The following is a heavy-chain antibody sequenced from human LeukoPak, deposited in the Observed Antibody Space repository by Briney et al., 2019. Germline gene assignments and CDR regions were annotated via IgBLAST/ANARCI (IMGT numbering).Heavy chain of an antibody. Sequence: GRSLRLSCAASGFTFSSYGMHWVRQAPGKGLEWVSVIYSGGSTYYADSVKGRFTISRDNSKNTLYLQMNSLRAEDTAVYYCARVGRFGEFYYWGQGTLVTVSS. CDR3: ARVGRFGEFYY. D-gene: IGHD3-10*01. J-gene: IGHJ4*02. V-gene: IGHV3-53*01. CDR2: IYSGGST. CDR1: GFTFSSYG.